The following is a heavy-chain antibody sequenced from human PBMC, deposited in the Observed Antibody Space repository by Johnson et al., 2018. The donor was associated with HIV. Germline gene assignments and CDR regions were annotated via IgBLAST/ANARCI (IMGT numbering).Heavy chain of an antibody. CDR1: GFTFSSYA. D-gene: IGHD3-10*01. Sequence: VQLVESGGGVVQPGRSLRLSCAVSGFTFSSYAMSWVRQAPGQGLAWVSAISGSRGSTYYADSVKGRFTISRDNSKNTLYLQMNSLRAEATAVYYWAKDLSPQLLWFIREGFDVWAKGQWSPCLQ. V-gene: IGHV3-23*04. CDR3: AKDLSPQLLWFIREGFDV. J-gene: IGHJ3*01. CDR2: ISGSRGST.